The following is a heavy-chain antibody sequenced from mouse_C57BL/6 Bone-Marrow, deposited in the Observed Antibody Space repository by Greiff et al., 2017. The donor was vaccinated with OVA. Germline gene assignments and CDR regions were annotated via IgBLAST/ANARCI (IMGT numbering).Heavy chain of an antibody. CDR2: IDPSDSYT. D-gene: IGHD1-1*01. Sequence: VQLQQPGAELVMPGASMKLSCKASGYTFPSYWMHWVKQRPGQGLEWIGEIDPSDSYTNYNQKFKGKSTLTVDKSSSTAYMQLSSLTSEDSAVYYCAREGRLEGFYYFDYWGQGTTLTVSS. J-gene: IGHJ2*01. CDR3: AREGRLEGFYYFDY. CDR1: GYTFPSYW. V-gene: IGHV1-69*01.